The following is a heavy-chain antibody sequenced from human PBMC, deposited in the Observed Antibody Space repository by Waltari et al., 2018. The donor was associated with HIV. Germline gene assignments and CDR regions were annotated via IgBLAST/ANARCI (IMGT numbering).Heavy chain of an antibody. CDR2: IYYSGST. V-gene: IGHV4-61*01. CDR1: GGSVSSGSYY. CDR3: ARGSIAARPFRGYYYYGMDV. J-gene: IGHJ6*02. D-gene: IGHD6-6*01. Sequence: QVQLQESGPGLVKPSDTLSLPCTVSGGSVSSGSYYWSWIRQPPGKGLEWIGYIYYSGSTNYNPSLKSRVTISVDTSKNQFSLKLSSVTAADTAVYYCARGSIAARPFRGYYYYGMDVWGQGTTVTVSS.